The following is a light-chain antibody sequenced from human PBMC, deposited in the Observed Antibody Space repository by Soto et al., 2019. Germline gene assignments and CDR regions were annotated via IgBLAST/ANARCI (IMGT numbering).Light chain of an antibody. V-gene: IGKV1-5*03. J-gene: IGKJ4*01. Sequence: DIQMTQSPSTLSASVGDGVSLTCRASQSISSRLAWYQQKPGEPPKLLIYEASSLESGVPSRFSGSGSGTEFTLTISSLQPDDFATYYCQHYNSYSVAFGGGTKVEVK. CDR2: EAS. CDR1: QSISSR. CDR3: QHYNSYSVA.